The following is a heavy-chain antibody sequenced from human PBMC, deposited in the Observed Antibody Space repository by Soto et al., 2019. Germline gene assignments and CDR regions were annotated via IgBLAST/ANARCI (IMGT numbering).Heavy chain of an antibody. Sequence: QPGGSLRLSCAASGFTFSSYEMSWVRQAPGKGLEWVSYISSSGSTIYYADSVKGRFTISRDNAKNSLYLQMNSLRAEDTAVYYCARVGGTGTGWFDPWGQGTLVTVSS. CDR3: ARVGGTGTGWFDP. CDR2: ISSSGSTI. D-gene: IGHD1-7*01. J-gene: IGHJ5*02. V-gene: IGHV3-48*03. CDR1: GFTFSSYE.